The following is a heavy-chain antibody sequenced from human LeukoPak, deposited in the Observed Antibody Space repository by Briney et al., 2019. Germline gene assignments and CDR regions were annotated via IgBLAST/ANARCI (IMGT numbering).Heavy chain of an antibody. J-gene: IGHJ5*02. CDR1: GFTFGDYA. CDR2: IRSKAYGGTT. CDR3: SRTLNLWS. Sequence: GGSLRLSCTASGFTFGDYAMSWVRQAPGKGLEWVGFIRSKAYGGTTEYAASVKGRFTISRDDSKSIAYLQMNSLKTEDTAVYYCSRTLNLWSWGQGTLVTVSS. D-gene: IGHD3-10*01. V-gene: IGHV3-49*04.